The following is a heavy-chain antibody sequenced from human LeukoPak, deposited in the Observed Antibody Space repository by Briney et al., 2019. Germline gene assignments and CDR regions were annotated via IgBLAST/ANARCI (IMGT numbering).Heavy chain of an antibody. CDR2: IKQDGSET. D-gene: IGHD6-19*01. V-gene: IGHV3-7*01. CDR1: RFTLSNYW. J-gene: IGHJ4*02. CDR3: ARQRGSGCLDY. Sequence: GGSLRLSCAASRFTLSNYWMSWVRQSPGKGLEWVANIKQDGSETYYVDSVKGRFTISRDNAKNSLSLQMNSLRAEDTAVYYCARQRGSGCLDYWGQGTLVTVSS.